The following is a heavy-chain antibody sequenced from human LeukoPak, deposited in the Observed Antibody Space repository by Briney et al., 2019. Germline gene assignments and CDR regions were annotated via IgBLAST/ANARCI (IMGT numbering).Heavy chain of an antibody. D-gene: IGHD3-16*01. Sequence: SETLSLTCAVYGGSFSGYYWSWIRQPPGKGLEWIGEINHSGSTNYNPSLKSRVTISVDTSKNQFSLKLSSVTAADTAVYYCASCRYDYVFDYWGQEPLVTVSS. CDR3: ASCRYDYVFDY. CDR2: INHSGST. CDR1: GGSFSGYY. V-gene: IGHV4-34*01. J-gene: IGHJ4*02.